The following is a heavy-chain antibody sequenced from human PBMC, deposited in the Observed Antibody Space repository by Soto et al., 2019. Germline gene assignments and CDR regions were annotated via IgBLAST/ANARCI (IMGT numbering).Heavy chain of an antibody. J-gene: IGHJ4*02. CDR2: FFYSRRF. V-gene: IGHV4-31*03. Sequence: PSETLSLTCSVSRGSISSGTSYWPWIRHRAAECQVFIVSFFYSRRFYDTPFFRCRVLIWADTSKNQFTLTLSSVTAVDTAVYFCALSLETPSIFGVALPYFFDYWGQGTLVTVSS. D-gene: IGHD3-3*01. CDR1: RGSISSGTSY. CDR3: ALSLETPSIFGVALPYFFDY.